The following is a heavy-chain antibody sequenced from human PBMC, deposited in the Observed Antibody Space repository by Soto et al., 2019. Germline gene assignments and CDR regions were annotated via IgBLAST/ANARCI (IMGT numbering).Heavy chain of an antibody. D-gene: IGHD1-1*01. CDR3: ARDGNYHDF. Sequence: EVQLVESGGGRVEPGGSLRLSCVASGFTLSTHAMVWVRQAPGKGLEWVSSISSSGSYVYYEDSVEGRFTISRDDARNSVYLQMNSLRVEDTAVYFCARDGNYHDFWGQGTLVTVSS. V-gene: IGHV3-21*01. J-gene: IGHJ4*02. CDR2: ISSSGSYV. CDR1: GFTLSTHA.